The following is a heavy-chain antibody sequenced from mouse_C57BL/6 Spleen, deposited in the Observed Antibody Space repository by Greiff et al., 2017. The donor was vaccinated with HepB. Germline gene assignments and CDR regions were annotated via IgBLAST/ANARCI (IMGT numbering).Heavy chain of an antibody. V-gene: IGHV14-4*01. Sequence: VQLQQSGAELVRPGASVKLSCTASGFNIKDDYMHWVKQRPEQGLEWIGWIDPENGDTEYASKFQGKATITADTFSNTAYLQLSSLTSEDTAVYYCTTGGNYGVFDYWGQGTTLTVSS. CDR1: GFNIKDDY. CDR2: IDPENGDT. D-gene: IGHD2-1*01. CDR3: TTGGNYGVFDY. J-gene: IGHJ2*01.